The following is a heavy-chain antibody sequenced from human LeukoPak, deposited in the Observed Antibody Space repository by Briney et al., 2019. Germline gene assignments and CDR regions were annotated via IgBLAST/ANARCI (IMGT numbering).Heavy chain of an antibody. Sequence: SSVKFAGLASRSTFCRYIISWVRQGPGQELELMVGFIPFFGTAHYAHKLQGRVTSTADQPTSPAYTERCSLRSEDKAVHFCARVGLTFHYFNYWGQGTLVTVSS. V-gene: IGHV1-69*13. CDR2: FIPFFGTA. D-gene: IGHD1-14*01. CDR3: ARVGLTFHYFNY. J-gene: IGHJ4*02. CDR1: RSTFCRYI.